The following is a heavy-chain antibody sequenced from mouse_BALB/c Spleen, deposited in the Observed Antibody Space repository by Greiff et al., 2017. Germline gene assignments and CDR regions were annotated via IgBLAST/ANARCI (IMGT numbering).Heavy chain of an antibody. V-gene: IGHV8-12*01. Sequence: QVTLKVSGPGILQPSQTLSLTCSFSGFSLSTSGMGVSWIRQPSGKGLEWLAHIYWDDDKRYNPSLKSRLTISKDTSSNQVFLKITSVDTADTATYYCAQREGYGNPFAYWGQGTLVTVSA. J-gene: IGHJ3*01. CDR3: AQREGYGNPFAY. CDR1: GFSLSTSGMG. CDR2: IYWDDDK. D-gene: IGHD2-1*01.